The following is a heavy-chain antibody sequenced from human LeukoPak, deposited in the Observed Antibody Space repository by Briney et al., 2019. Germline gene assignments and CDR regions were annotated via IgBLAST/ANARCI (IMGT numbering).Heavy chain of an antibody. CDR1: GFTFNSYD. Sequence: PGGSLRLSCAASGFTFNSYDMYWVRQAPGKGLEWVAVIWYDGSNKYYADSVKGRFTISRDNSKNTLYLQMNSLRAEDTAVYYCAREFALDTTECFDYWGQGTLVTVSS. V-gene: IGHV3-33*01. D-gene: IGHD3/OR15-3a*01. J-gene: IGHJ4*02. CDR3: AREFALDTTECFDY. CDR2: IWYDGSNK.